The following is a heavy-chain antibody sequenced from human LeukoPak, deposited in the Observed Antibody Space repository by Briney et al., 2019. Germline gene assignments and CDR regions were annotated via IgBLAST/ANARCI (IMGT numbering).Heavy chain of an antibody. Sequence: GGSLRLSCAASGFTFSSYGMHWVRQAPGKGLEWVAFIRYDGSHKYYADSVKGRFTISRDNSKNTLHLQMNSLRAEDTAVYYCAKLGGDIVVVPAAEIDYWGQGTLVTVSS. CDR3: AKLGGDIVVVPAAEIDY. D-gene: IGHD2-2*01. V-gene: IGHV3-30*02. CDR1: GFTFSSYG. J-gene: IGHJ4*02. CDR2: IRYDGSHK.